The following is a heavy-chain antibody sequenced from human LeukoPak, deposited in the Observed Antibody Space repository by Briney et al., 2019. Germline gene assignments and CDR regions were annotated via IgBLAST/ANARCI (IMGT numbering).Heavy chain of an antibody. J-gene: IGHJ4*02. CDR1: GYTFTGYY. CDR3: AREVILWFGEPEYFYY. CDR2: INPNSGGT. V-gene: IGHV1-2*06. D-gene: IGHD3-10*01. Sequence: ASVKVSCKASGYTFTGYYMNWVRQAPGQGLEWMGRINPNSGGTNYAQKFQGRVTITRDTSISTAYMELSRLRSDDTAVYYCAREVILWFGEPEYFYYWGQGTLVTVSS.